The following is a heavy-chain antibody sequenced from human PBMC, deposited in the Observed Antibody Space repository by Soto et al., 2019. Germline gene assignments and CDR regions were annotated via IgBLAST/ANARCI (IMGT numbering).Heavy chain of an antibody. V-gene: IGHV1-18*04. CDR1: GYTFTRYG. J-gene: IGHJ1*01. CDR2: ISPLKGRT. CDR3: AMDYGDRPEYFKH. Sequence: QVQLVQSGPDLKRPGASMKVSCKASGYTFTRYGISWVRQAPGQGLEWMAWISPLKGRTQYSQKAQGRVTLSTAKSSNTDYMEMTTLRVDDTAVYYCAMDYGDRPEYFKHWGQGTLVTVS. D-gene: IGHD4-17*01.